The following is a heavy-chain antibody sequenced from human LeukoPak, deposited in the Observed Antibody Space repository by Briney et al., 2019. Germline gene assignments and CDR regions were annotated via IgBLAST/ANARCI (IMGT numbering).Heavy chain of an antibody. D-gene: IGHD3-3*01. V-gene: IGHV1-69*13. CDR1: GGTFSSYA. CDR3: ARDSIFGVVKTEN. J-gene: IGHJ4*02. Sequence: SVKVSCKASGGTFSSYAISWVRQAPGQGLEWMGGIIPIFGTANYAQKFQGRVTITADESTSTAYMALSSLRSEDTAVYYCARDSIFGVVKTENWGQGTLVTVSS. CDR2: IIPIFGTA.